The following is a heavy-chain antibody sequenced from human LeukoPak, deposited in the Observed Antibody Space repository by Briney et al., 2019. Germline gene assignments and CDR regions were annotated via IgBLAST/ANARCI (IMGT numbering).Heavy chain of an antibody. D-gene: IGHD3-10*01. CDR2: INPNSGGT. J-gene: IGHJ5*02. CDR1: GYTFTGYY. Sequence: ASVKVSRKASGYTFTGYYMHWVRQAPGQGLEWMGWINPNSGGTNYAQKFQGRVTMTRDTSISTAYMEVSRLRYDDTAVYYCARPLRVTMIRGAAFRASSDFDPWGQGTLVTVSS. V-gene: IGHV1-2*02. CDR3: ARPLRVTMIRGAAFRASSDFDP.